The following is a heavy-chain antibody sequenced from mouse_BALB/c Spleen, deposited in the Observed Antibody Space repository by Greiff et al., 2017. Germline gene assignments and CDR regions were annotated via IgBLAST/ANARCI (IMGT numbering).Heavy chain of an antibody. CDR3: AREGIYYYGSSPLALMDY. Sequence: QVQLKESGPGLVAPSQSLSITCTVSGFSLTGYGVNWVRQPPGKGLEWLGMIWGDGSTDYNSALKSRLSISKDNSKSQVFLKMNSLQTDDTARYYCAREGIYYYGSSPLALMDYWGQGTSVTVSS. CDR1: GFSLTGYG. V-gene: IGHV2-6-7*01. D-gene: IGHD1-1*01. CDR2: IWGDGST. J-gene: IGHJ4*01.